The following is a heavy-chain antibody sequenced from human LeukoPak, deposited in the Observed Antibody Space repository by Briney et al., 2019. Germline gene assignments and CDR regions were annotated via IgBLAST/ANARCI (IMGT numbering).Heavy chain of an antibody. CDR1: GYTFTGYY. D-gene: IGHD2-2*01. Sequence: ASVKVSCKASGYTFTGYYMHWVRQAPGQGLEWMGWINPNSGGTNYAQKFQGRVTMTGDTSISTAYMELSRLRSGDTAVYYCARDLNDIVVVPAAMEFDPWGQGTLVTVSS. CDR3: ARDLNDIVVVPAAMEFDP. CDR2: INPNSGGT. J-gene: IGHJ5*02. V-gene: IGHV1-2*02.